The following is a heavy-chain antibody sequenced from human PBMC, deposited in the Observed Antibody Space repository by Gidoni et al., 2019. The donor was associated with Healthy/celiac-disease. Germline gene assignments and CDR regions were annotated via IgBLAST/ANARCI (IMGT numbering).Heavy chain of an antibody. CDR1: GFTFSSSG. D-gene: IGHD3-22*01. CDR2: ISYDGTNK. CDR3: ARDSGTYYYDSSGLGGY. V-gene: IGHV3-30*19. Sequence: QVQLVESGGGVVQPGRSLRLSCAASGFTFSSSGMHWVRQAPGKGLEWVAVISYDGTNKYYADSVKGRFTISRDNSKNTLYLQMNSLRAEDTAVYYCARDSGTYYYDSSGLGGYWGQGTLVTVSS. J-gene: IGHJ4*02.